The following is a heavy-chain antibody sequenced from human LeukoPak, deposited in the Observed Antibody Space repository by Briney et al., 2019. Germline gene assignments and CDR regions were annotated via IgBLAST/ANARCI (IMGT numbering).Heavy chain of an antibody. CDR2: INPKSADT. CDR3: ARGPGLGVPAVILDYYGLDV. V-gene: IGHV1-2*02. CDR1: GYTFSDYY. Sequence: GASVKVSCKASGYTFSDYYIHWVRQAPGQGLEWMGWINPKSADTNYAQGFQGRVTMTRDTSISTAFIELSRLISDDTAVYYCARGPGLGVPAVILDYYGLDVWGQGTTVTVSS. D-gene: IGHD2-2*01. J-gene: IGHJ6*02.